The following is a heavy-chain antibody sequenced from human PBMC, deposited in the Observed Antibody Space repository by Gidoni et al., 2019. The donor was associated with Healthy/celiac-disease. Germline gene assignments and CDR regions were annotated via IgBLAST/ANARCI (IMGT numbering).Heavy chain of an antibody. V-gene: IGHV3-21*01. D-gene: IGHD3-22*01. CDR1: GFTFSSYS. Sequence: EVQLVESGGGLVKPGGSLRLSCAASGFTFSSYSMNWVRQAPGKGLEWVSSISSSSSYIYYADSVKGRFTISRDNAKNSLYLQMNSLRAEDTAVYYCARDGRGRDYYDSSGYYPNYYYGMDVWGQGTTVTVSS. J-gene: IGHJ6*02. CDR2: ISSSSSYI. CDR3: ARDGRGRDYYDSSGYYPNYYYGMDV.